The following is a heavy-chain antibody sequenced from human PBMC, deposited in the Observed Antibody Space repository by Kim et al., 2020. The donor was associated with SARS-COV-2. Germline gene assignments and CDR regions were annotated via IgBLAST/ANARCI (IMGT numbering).Heavy chain of an antibody. CDR3: ARDPSTSSSWFGMDV. D-gene: IGHD6-13*01. Sequence: QKVQGRGTVTADESTSTAYMELSSLRSEDAAVYYCARDPSTSSSWFGMDVWGQGTTVTVSS. V-gene: IGHV1-69*01. J-gene: IGHJ6*02.